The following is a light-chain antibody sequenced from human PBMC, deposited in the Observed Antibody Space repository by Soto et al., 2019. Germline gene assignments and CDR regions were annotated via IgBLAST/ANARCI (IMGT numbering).Light chain of an antibody. CDR2: DAS. Sequence: DIQMTQSPSSLSASVGDRVTITCQGSQDIRNYLNWYQQKPGRAPKLLIYDASNLETGVPSRFTGSGSGADFTFTITSLDPEDAAAYFCQQYGNLPPTFGQGTKVQIK. CDR3: QQYGNLPPT. V-gene: IGKV1-33*01. CDR1: QDIRNY. J-gene: IGKJ2*01.